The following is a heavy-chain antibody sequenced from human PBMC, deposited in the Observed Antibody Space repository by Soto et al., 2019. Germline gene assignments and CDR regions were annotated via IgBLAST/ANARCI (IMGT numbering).Heavy chain of an antibody. J-gene: IGHJ4*02. CDR1: GFTFSSYA. CDR3: AKTVEMATIRPFDF. CDR2: ISGGGSST. D-gene: IGHD5-12*01. Sequence: GGSLRLSCAASGFTFSSYAMTWVRQPPGKGLEWVSAISGGGSSTYYADSVKGRFTISRDNPKNTLYLRLNSLRAEDTAVYYCAKTVEMATIRPFDFWGQGTLVTVSS. V-gene: IGHV3-23*01.